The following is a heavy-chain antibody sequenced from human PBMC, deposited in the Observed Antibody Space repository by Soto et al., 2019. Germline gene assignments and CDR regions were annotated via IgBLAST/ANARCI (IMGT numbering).Heavy chain of an antibody. J-gene: IGHJ4*02. CDR3: ARADPDASVGY. D-gene: IGHD2-15*01. CDR1: GGSMSSYY. V-gene: IGHV4-59*01. Sequence: LSLTCTVSGGSMSSYYWTWLRQSPGRGLEWIGYISYSGSTYYNPSLKSRVTISADTSKNQFSLRMNSMIAADTAVYYCARADPDASVGYWGQGTLVTVS. CDR2: ISYSGST.